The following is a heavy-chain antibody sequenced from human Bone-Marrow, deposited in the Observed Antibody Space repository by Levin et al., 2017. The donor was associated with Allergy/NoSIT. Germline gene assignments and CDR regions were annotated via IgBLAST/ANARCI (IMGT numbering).Heavy chain of an antibody. CDR1: GGSFSGYY. D-gene: IGHD1-14*01. CDR2: INHSGST. V-gene: IGHV4-34*01. J-gene: IGHJ6*02. Sequence: PSETLSLTCAVYGGSFSGYYWSWIRQPPGKGLEWIGEINHSGSTNYNPSLKSRVTISVDTSKNQFSLKLSSVTAADTAVYYCARWGRQTTNDGMDVWGQGTTVTVSS. CDR3: ARWGRQTTNDGMDV.